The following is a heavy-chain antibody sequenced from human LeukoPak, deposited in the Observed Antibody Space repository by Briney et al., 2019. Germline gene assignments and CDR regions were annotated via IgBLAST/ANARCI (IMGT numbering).Heavy chain of an antibody. CDR2: IHYSGAT. CDR1: GGSINYDY. Sequence: SETLSLTCTVSGGSINYDYWSWIRQSPGRRLEWIGYIHYSGATNYSPSLNSRVTISVDTSKNQFSLKLSSVTAADTALYYCATLRGASTAVFDSWGQGTLVTVSS. V-gene: IGHV4-59*08. J-gene: IGHJ4*02. D-gene: IGHD2-21*02. CDR3: ATLRGASTAVFDS.